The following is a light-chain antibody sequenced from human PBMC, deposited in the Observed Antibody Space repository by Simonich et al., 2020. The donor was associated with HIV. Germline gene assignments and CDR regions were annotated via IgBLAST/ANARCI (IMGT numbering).Light chain of an antibody. CDR2: KAS. CDR3: QQYNSYSQT. V-gene: IGKV1-5*03. J-gene: IGKJ1*01. CDR1: QSISSW. Sequence: DIQMTQSPSTLSASVGDRVTITCRASQSISSWLAWYQQKPGKAPKILIYKASSLESGVPSRFSCSGSGTEFTLTIRSLQPDDFATYYCQQYNSYSQTFGQGTKVEIK.